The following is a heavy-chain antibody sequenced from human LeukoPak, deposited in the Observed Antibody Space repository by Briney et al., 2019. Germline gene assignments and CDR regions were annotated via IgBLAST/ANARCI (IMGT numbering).Heavy chain of an antibody. V-gene: IGHV3-23*01. J-gene: IGHJ4*02. CDR3: AKPSYYDSSGYYYDYFDY. Sequence: PGGSLRLSCAASGFTSSSYAMSWVRQAPGKGLEWVSAISGSGGSTYHADSVKGRFTISRDNSKNTLYLQMNSLRAEDTAVYYCAKPSYYDSSGYYYDYFDYWGQGTLVTVSS. CDR2: ISGSGGST. D-gene: IGHD3-22*01. CDR1: GFTSSSYA.